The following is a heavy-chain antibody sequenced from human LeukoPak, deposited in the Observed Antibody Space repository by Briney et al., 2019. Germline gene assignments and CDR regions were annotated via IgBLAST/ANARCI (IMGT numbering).Heavy chain of an antibody. Sequence: GESLKISCKGSGYSFTSYWIGWVRQMPGKGLEWMGIIYPGDSDTRYGPSFQGLVTISAHKSISTAYLQWSSLKASDTAMYYCARLEHSYGKSYGMNVWGQGARVTVSS. CDR3: ARLEHSYGKSYGMNV. J-gene: IGHJ6*02. CDR1: GYSFTSYW. D-gene: IGHD3-16*01. V-gene: IGHV5-51*01. CDR2: IYPGDSDT.